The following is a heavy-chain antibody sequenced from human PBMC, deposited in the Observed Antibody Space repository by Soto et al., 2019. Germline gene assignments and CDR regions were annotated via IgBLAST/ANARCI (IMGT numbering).Heavy chain of an antibody. V-gene: IGHV1-18*01. CDR1: GFTFTSYG. CDR3: ATDDLHYYDSSTSCYDNWFDP. CDR2: ISAYNGNT. D-gene: IGHD2-2*01. Sequence: ASVKVSCKASGFTFTSYGISWARQAPGQGLEWMGWISAYNGNTNYAQKLQGRVTMTTDTSTSTAYMELRSLRSDDTAVYYCATDDLHYYDSSTSCYDNWFDPWGQGTLVTVSS. J-gene: IGHJ5*02.